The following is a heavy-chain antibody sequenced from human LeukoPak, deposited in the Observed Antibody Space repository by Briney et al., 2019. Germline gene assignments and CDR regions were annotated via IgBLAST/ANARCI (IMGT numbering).Heavy chain of an antibody. CDR3: ARDGPYYYGSGSPY. CDR1: GGSVSSGSYY. CDR2: IYYSGST. Sequence: PSETLSLTCTVSGGSVSSGSYYWSWIRQPPGKGLEWIGYIYYSGSTNYNPSLKSRVTISVDTSKNQFSLKLSSVTAADTAVYYCARDGPYYYGSGSPYWGQGTLVTVPS. J-gene: IGHJ4*02. V-gene: IGHV4-61*01. D-gene: IGHD3-10*01.